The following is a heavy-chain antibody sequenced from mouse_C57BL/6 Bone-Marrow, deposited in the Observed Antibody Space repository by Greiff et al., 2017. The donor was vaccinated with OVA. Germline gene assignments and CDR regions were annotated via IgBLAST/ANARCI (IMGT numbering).Heavy chain of an antibody. J-gene: IGHJ2*01. CDR3: TRPYYSNYEYYFDY. D-gene: IGHD2-5*01. Sequence: VQLVESGAELVRPGASVTLSCKASGYTFTDYEMHWVKQTPVHGLEWIGAIDPETGGTAYNQKFKGKAILTADKSSSTAYMELRSLTSEDSAVYYCTRPYYSNYEYYFDYWGQGTTLTVSS. V-gene: IGHV1-15*01. CDR1: GYTFTDYE. CDR2: IDPETGGT.